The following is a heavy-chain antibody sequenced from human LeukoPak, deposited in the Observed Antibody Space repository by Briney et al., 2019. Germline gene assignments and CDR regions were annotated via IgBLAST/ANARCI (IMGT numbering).Heavy chain of an antibody. D-gene: IGHD3-22*01. J-gene: IGHJ4*02. CDR1: GFTFSNYN. CDR2: ISTSGSYT. CDR3: ARDRGRTFYYASSGCIDY. Sequence: PGRSLRLSCAASGFTFSNYNINWVRQAPGKGLEWVSFISTSGSYTYYADSVKGRFTISRDNAKNSLHLQMNSLRAEGTAVYYCARDRGRTFYYASSGCIDYWGQGTLVTVSS. V-gene: IGHV3-21*01.